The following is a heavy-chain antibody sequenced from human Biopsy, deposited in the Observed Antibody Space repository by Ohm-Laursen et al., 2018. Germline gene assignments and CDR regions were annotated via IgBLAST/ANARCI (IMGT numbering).Heavy chain of an antibody. CDR1: GASINTGGYY. D-gene: IGHD3-16*01. Sequence: TLSLTCTVSGASINTGGYYWTWIRQYPGTGLEWIGYIHYSGNTLYNPSLKSRLTISVDTSRNQFSLKLTSVTAADTALYYCTRAGGGKIYGLWGQGTLVTVSS. CDR3: TRAGGGKIYGL. J-gene: IGHJ4*02. V-gene: IGHV4-31*03. CDR2: IHYSGNT.